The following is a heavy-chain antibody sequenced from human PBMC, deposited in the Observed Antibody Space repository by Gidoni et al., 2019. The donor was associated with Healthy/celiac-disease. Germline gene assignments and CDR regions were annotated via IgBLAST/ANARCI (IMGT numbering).Heavy chain of an antibody. J-gene: IGHJ6*02. CDR3: ARETYYDFWSGYLYGMDV. CDR2: MNPNSGNT. V-gene: IGHV1-8*01. Sequence: QVQLVQSGAEVNKPGASVQVSCKASGYTFTSYDINWVRQATGQGLEWMGWMNPNSGNTGYAQKFQGRVTMTRNTSISTAYMELSSLRSEDTAVYYCARETYYDFWSGYLYGMDVWGQGTTVTVSS. D-gene: IGHD3-3*01. CDR1: GYTFTSYD.